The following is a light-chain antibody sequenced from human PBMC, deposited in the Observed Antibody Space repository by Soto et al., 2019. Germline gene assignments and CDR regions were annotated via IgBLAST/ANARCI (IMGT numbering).Light chain of an antibody. CDR2: GAS. CDR1: QRVYSN. V-gene: IGKV3-15*01. CDR3: QQYNDWPRT. Sequence: EIVMTQSPATLSVSPGEKATLSCRASQRVYSNLAWYQQRPGQAPSLLIYGASTRATGVPARFSGSGSGTEFTLTISSLQSEDFAVYYCQQYNDWPRTFGQGTKVEIK. J-gene: IGKJ1*01.